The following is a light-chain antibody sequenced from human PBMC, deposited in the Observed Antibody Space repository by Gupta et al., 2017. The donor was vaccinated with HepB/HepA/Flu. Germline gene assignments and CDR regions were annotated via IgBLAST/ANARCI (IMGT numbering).Light chain of an antibody. CDR2: DAS. CDR3: QQYNNWPPWT. V-gene: IGKV3D-15*01. Sequence: ERVMTQSPATLSVPTGERVTLSCRASQSVNRNLAWYQQKPGQAPRLLIFDASIRAAGFPSRFSGSGSGTDFTLTISSLQSKDVAVYYCQQYNNWPPWTFGQGTKVEIK. J-gene: IGKJ1*01. CDR1: QSVNRN.